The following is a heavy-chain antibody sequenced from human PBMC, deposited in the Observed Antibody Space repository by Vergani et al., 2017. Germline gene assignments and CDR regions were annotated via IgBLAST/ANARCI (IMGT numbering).Heavy chain of an antibody. CDR2: INPHSGGT. D-gene: IGHD1-26*01. CDR1: GYTFTGYY. CDR3: ARAQVKLPSGGRQGNWFDP. J-gene: IGHJ5*02. Sequence: QVQLVQSGAEVKKPGASVKVSCKASGYTFTGYYMHWVRQAPGQGLEWMGWINPHSGGTNYAQKFQGRVTMTRDTSISTAYMELSRLRSDDTAVYYCARAQVKLPSGGRQGNWFDPWGQGTLVTVSS. V-gene: IGHV1-2*02.